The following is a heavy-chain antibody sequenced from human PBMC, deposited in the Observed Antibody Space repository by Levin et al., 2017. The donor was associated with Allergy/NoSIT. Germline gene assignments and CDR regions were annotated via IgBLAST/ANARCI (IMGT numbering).Heavy chain of an antibody. CDR3: ARQARKQPNPRNAFDI. V-gene: IGHV4-34*01. CDR1: GGSFSGYY. Sequence: SETLSLTCAVYGGSFSGYYWSWIRQPPGKGLEWIGEINHSGSTNYNPSLKSRVTISVDTSKNQFSLKLSSVTAADTAVYYCARQARKQPNPRNAFDIWGQGTMVTVSS. D-gene: IGHD5-18*01. CDR2: INHSGST. J-gene: IGHJ3*02.